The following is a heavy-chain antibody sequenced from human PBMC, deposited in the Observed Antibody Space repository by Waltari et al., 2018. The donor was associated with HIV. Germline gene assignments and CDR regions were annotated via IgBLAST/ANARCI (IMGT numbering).Heavy chain of an antibody. D-gene: IGHD3-10*01. V-gene: IGHV1-69*01. CDR2: IIPIFGTA. Sequence: QVQLVQSGAEVKKPGSSVKVSCKASGGTFSSYAISWVRPAPRQGLEWMGGIIPIFGTANYAQKFQGRVTITADESTSTAYMELSSLRSEDTAVYYCARASPSGRYYFDYWGQGTLVTVSS. J-gene: IGHJ4*02. CDR3: ARASPSGRYYFDY. CDR1: GGTFSSYA.